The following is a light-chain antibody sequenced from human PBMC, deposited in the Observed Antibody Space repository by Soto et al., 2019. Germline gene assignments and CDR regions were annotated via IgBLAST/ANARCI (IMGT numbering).Light chain of an antibody. J-gene: IGKJ1*01. V-gene: IGKV3-11*01. CDR1: QSISSD. CDR2: DAS. CDR3: QQRSSFPRT. Sequence: EIVLTRSPATLSLSPGERTTLSCRASQSISSDLAWYQQKPGQAPRLFIYDASNRVTGIPARFRGSGSGTDLTLTISTLEPEDFAVYYCQQRSSFPRTIGQGTKV.